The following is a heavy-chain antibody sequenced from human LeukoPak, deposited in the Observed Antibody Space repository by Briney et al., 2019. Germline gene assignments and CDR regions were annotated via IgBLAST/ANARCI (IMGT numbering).Heavy chain of an antibody. Sequence: ASVKVSCKASGYTFTSYYMHWVRQAPGQGLEWMGIINPSGGSTSYAQKFQGRVTITADTSTDTAYMELSSLRSEDTAVYYCATARFLEWLPIAWGQGTLVTVSS. D-gene: IGHD3-3*01. V-gene: IGHV1-46*01. J-gene: IGHJ5*02. CDR2: INPSGGST. CDR1: GYTFTSYY. CDR3: ATARFLEWLPIA.